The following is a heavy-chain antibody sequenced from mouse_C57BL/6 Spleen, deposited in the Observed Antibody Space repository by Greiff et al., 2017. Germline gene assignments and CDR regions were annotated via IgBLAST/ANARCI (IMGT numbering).Heavy chain of an antibody. Sequence: QVQLQQPGAELVKPGASVKLSCKASGYTFTSNWMHWVKQRPGRGLEWIGRIDPNSGGTKYNEKFKSKATLTVDKPSSTAYMQLSSLTSEDSAVYYCARSNGSSYDEYYYAMDYWGQGTSVTVSS. CDR1: GYTFTSNW. CDR2: IDPNSGGT. J-gene: IGHJ4*01. V-gene: IGHV1-72*01. D-gene: IGHD1-1*01. CDR3: ARSNGSSYDEYYYAMDY.